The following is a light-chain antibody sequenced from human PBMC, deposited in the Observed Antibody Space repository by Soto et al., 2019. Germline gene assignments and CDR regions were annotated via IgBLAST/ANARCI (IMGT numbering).Light chain of an antibody. J-gene: IGKJ1*01. CDR2: AAS. CDR1: QGISSW. CDR3: QQANSFPWT. Sequence: DIQMTQSLSSVSASVGDRVTMTCRASQGISSWLVWYQQKPGKAPKLLIYAASSLQSGVPSRFSGSGSGTDFTLTISGLQPEDLATYYCQQANSFPWTFGQGTKVDIK. V-gene: IGKV1-12*01.